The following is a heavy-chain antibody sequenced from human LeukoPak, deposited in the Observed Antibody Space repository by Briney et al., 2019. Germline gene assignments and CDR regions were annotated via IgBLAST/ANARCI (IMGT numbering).Heavy chain of an antibody. CDR1: GYTFTSYA. J-gene: IGHJ4*02. V-gene: IGHV7-4-1*02. CDR2: INTNTGNP. D-gene: IGHD2-21*02. CDR3: ARDAFLAYCGGDCYSGFDY. Sequence: ASVKVSCKASGYTFTSYAMNWVRQAPGQGLEWMGWINTNTGNPTYAQGFTGRFVFSLDTSVSTAYLQISSLKAEDTAVYYCARDAFLAYCGGDCYSGFDYWGQGTLVTVSS.